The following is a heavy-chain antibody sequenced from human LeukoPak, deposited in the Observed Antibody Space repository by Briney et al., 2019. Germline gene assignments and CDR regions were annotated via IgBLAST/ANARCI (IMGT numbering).Heavy chain of an antibody. D-gene: IGHD3-10*01. Sequence: PGGSLRLSCAASGFTFSNAWMSWVRQAPGKGLEWVGRIKSKTDGGTTDYAAPVKGRFTISRDNSKNTLYLQMNSLRAEDTAVYYCAREWRGFGELLVPPYYYYGMDVWGQGTTVTVSS. V-gene: IGHV3-15*01. CDR1: GFTFSNAW. J-gene: IGHJ6*02. CDR2: IKSKTDGGTT. CDR3: AREWRGFGELLVPPYYYYGMDV.